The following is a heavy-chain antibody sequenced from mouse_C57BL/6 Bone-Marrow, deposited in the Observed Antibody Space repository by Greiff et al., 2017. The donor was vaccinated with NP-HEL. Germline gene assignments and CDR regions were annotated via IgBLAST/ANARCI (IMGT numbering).Heavy chain of an antibody. CDR1: GFTFSDYG. J-gene: IGHJ4*01. Sequence: EVKLMESGGGLVKPGGSLKLSCAASGFTFSDYGMHWVRQAPEKGLEWVAYISSGSSTIYYADTVKGRFTISRDNAKNTLFLQMTSLRSEDTAMDYCARPHYGSSSYAMDYWGQGTSVTVSS. D-gene: IGHD1-1*01. CDR3: ARPHYGSSSYAMDY. CDR2: ISSGSSTI. V-gene: IGHV5-17*01.